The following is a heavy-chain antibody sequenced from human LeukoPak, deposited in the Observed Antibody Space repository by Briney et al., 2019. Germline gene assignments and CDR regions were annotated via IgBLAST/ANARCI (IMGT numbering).Heavy chain of an antibody. CDR1: GFTFDDYA. CDR3: AKCLDSSSRCGNDAFYI. J-gene: IGHJ3*02. Sequence: GGSLRLPCAASGFTFDDYAMHWVRQAPGKGLEWVSGISWNSGSIGYADSVKGRFTISRDNAKNSLYLQMNSLRAEDTALYYCAKCLDSSSRCGNDAFYIWGQGTMVTVSS. CDR2: ISWNSGSI. V-gene: IGHV3-9*01. D-gene: IGHD6-13*01.